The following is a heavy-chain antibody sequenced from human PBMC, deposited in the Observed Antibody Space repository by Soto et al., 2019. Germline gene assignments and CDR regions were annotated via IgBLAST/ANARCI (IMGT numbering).Heavy chain of an antibody. CDR3: VRGHRWAFDF. D-gene: IGHD1-26*01. J-gene: IGHJ3*01. CDR2: ISIGSGSI. Sequence: GGSLRLSCAASGFTFSNYAMNWVRQAPGKGLGWVSYISIGSGSIFYADSVKGRFTISRDDAKNSLYLQMNTLRDEDTAVYYCVRGHRWAFDFWGQGTMVTVSS. CDR1: GFTFSNYA. V-gene: IGHV3-48*02.